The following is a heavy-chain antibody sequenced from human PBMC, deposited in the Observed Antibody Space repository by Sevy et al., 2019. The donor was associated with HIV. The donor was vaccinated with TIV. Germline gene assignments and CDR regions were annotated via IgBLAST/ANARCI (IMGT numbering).Heavy chain of an antibody. J-gene: IGHJ6*02. CDR2: IFPGDSDT. D-gene: IGHD1-1*01. CDR1: EYDFSTYW. Sequence: GESLKISCKGSEYDFSTYWIAWVRQMPGKGLELMGIIFPGDSDTRYSPSFQGQVTISADDSIRTSYLQWRSLKASDTAIYYCARRGLVQRGGDYFYYGLDVWGRGTTVTVSS. CDR3: ARRGLVQRGGDYFYYGLDV. V-gene: IGHV5-51*01.